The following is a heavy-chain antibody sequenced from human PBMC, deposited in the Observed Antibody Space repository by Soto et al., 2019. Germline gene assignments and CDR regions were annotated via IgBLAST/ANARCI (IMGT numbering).Heavy chain of an antibody. Sequence: SQTLSLTCAISGDSVSGNSAAWSWIRQSPSRGLEWLGRTYYRSKWYNDYAVSVKSRITVTPDTSKNQFSLHLNSVTPEDTAVYYCASDLVGASDSYGLDVWGQGTPVTVSS. V-gene: IGHV6-1*01. D-gene: IGHD1-26*01. CDR1: GDSVSGNSAA. CDR3: ASDLVGASDSYGLDV. CDR2: TYYRSKWYN. J-gene: IGHJ6*02.